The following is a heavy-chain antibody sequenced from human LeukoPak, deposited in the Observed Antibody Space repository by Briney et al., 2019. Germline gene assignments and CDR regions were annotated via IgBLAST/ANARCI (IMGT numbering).Heavy chain of an antibody. CDR1: GLTFSDYY. Sequence: KSGGSLRLSCAASGLTFSDYYMSWIRQAPGKGLEWVSYISSSSSYTNYADSVKGRFTISRDNAKNSLYLQMNSLRAEDTAVYYCARDPVAHSEGPIDYWGQGTLVTVSS. V-gene: IGHV3-11*06. J-gene: IGHJ4*02. D-gene: IGHD1-26*01. CDR2: ISSSSSYT. CDR3: ARDPVAHSEGPIDY.